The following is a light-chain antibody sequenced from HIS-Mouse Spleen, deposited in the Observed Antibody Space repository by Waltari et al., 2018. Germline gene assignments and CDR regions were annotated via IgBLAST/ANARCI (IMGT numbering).Light chain of an antibody. V-gene: IGLV2-14*03. CDR2: DVS. CDR1: GSDVGVYNS. Sequence: FALPQPAPFPGPPGQPSPIPCPGPGSDVGVYNSVSWYQQHPGKAPKLMIYDVSNRPSGVSNRFSGSKSGNTASLTISGLQAEDEADYYCSSYTSSSTPVFGGGTKLTVL. CDR3: SSYTSSSTPV. J-gene: IGLJ2*01.